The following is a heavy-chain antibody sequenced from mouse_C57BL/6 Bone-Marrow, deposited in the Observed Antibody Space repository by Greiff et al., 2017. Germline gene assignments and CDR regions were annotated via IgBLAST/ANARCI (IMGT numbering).Heavy chain of an antibody. CDR1: GYSITSGYD. CDR3: AREDWDYFDY. CDR2: ISYSGST. Sequence: EVKLMESGPGMVKPSQSLSLTCTVTGYSITSGYDWHWIRHFPGNKLEWMGYISYSGSTNYNPSLKSRISITHDTSKNHFFLQLNSVTTEDTATYYCAREDWDYFDYWGQGTTLTVSS. V-gene: IGHV3-1*01. D-gene: IGHD4-1*01. J-gene: IGHJ2*01.